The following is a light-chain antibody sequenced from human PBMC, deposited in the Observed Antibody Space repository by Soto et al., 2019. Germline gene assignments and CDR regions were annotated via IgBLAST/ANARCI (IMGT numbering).Light chain of an antibody. CDR2: DAS. Sequence: DIQMIQSPSTLSASVGDRVTITCRASESIGKCLAWYQQKPGTAPRLLIYDASTLESGVPSRFSGGGSGTEFTLTISSLQPDDFATYYCHSRAFGQGTRLEIK. CDR1: ESIGKC. V-gene: IGKV1-5*01. J-gene: IGKJ5*01. CDR3: HSRA.